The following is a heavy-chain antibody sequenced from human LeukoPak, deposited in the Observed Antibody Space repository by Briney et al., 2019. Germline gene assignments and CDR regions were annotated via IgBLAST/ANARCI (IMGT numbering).Heavy chain of an antibody. CDR1: GGTFSSYA. CDR2: IYPGDSDT. Sequence: ASVKVSCKASGGTFSSYAISWVRQAPGQGLEWMGGIIYPGDSDTRYSPSFQGQVTISADKSISTAYLQWSSLKASDTAMYYCARHGGRFARRGRIDYWGQGTLVTVSS. D-gene: IGHD2-15*01. CDR3: ARHGGRFARRGRIDY. J-gene: IGHJ4*02. V-gene: IGHV5-51*01.